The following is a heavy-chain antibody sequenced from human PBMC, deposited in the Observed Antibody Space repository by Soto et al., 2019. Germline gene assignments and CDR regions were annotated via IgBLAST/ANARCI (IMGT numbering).Heavy chain of an antibody. CDR1: GYSFSIYW. J-gene: IGHJ4*02. D-gene: IGHD2-2*01. V-gene: IGHV5-51*01. CDR2: IYPGDSDT. CDR3: ARHAGYCSTTSCSQNDY. Sequence: GESLKISCSGSGYSFSIYWIAWVRQMPGKGLEWMGIIYPGDSDTIYSPSFQGQVTFSADKSTNTAYLQWSSLKASDTATYYCARHAGYCSTTSCSQNDYWGQGTLVTVSS.